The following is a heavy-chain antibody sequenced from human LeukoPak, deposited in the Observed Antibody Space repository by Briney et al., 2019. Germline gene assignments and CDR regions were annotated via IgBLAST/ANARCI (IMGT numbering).Heavy chain of an antibody. CDR1: GFTFDDYA. CDR2: ISGDGGST. Sequence: PGGSLRLSCAASGFTFDDYAMHWVRQAPGKGLEWVSLISGDGGSTYYADSVKGRFTISRDNSKNSLYLQMNSLRTEDTALYCCAKDIVDYYDSSGIDYFDYWGRGTLVTVSS. V-gene: IGHV3-43*02. J-gene: IGHJ4*02. CDR3: AKDIVDYYDSSGIDYFDY. D-gene: IGHD3-22*01.